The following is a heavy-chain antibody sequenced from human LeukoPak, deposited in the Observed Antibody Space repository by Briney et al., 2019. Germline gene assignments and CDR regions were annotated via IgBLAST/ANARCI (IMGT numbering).Heavy chain of an antibody. J-gene: IGHJ4*02. CDR2: INHSGST. D-gene: IGHD2-2*01. Sequence: SETLSLTCAVYGGSFSGYYWSWIRQPPGKGLEWIGEINHSGSTNYNPSLKSRVTISVDTSKNQFSPKLSSVTAADTAVYYCARGPAPLGVVVPAAFYLDYWGQGTLVTVSS. CDR1: GGSFSGYY. V-gene: IGHV4-34*01. CDR3: ARGPAPLGVVVPAAFYLDY.